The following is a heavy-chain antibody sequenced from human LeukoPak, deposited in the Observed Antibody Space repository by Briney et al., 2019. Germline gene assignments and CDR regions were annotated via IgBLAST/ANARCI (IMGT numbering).Heavy chain of an antibody. CDR1: GGSFSGYY. CDR2: INHNGST. CDR3: ASFSIRSRGRADY. D-gene: IGHD3-3*02. J-gene: IGHJ4*02. Sequence: SETLSLTCAVYGGSFSGYYWSWIRQPPGKGLEWIGEINHNGSTNYNPSLKSRVTISVDTSKNQFSLKLSSVTAADTAVYYCASFSIRSRGRADYWGQGTLVTVSS. V-gene: IGHV4-34*01.